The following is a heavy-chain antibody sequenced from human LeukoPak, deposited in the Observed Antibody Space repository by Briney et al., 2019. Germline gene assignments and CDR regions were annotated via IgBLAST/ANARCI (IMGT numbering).Heavy chain of an antibody. Sequence: GGSLRLSCAASGSTFSSYAMSWVRQAPGKGLEWVSAISGSGGSTYYADSVKGRFTISRDNSKNTLYLQMNSLRAEDTAVYYCAKDWYYDYVWGSLADYWGQGTLVTVSS. CDR2: ISGSGGST. D-gene: IGHD3-16*01. V-gene: IGHV3-23*01. CDR1: GSTFSSYA. J-gene: IGHJ4*02. CDR3: AKDWYYDYVWGSLADY.